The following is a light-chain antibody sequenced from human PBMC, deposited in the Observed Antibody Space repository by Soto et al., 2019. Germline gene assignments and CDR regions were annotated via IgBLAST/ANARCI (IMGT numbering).Light chain of an antibody. CDR3: QQYNNWPPWT. CDR1: QSLLHSNGYNY. CDR2: LGS. J-gene: IGKJ1*01. V-gene: IGKV2-28*01. Sequence: DIVMTQSPLSLPVTPGEPASITCRSGQSLLHSNGYNYLDWFVQKPGQSPQLLIYLGSIRASGVPDRFSGSGSGTEFTLTISSLQSEDFAVYYCQQYNNWPPWTFGQGTKVDIK.